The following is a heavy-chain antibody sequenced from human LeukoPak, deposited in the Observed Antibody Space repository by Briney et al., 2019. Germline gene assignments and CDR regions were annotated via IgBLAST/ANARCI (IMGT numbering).Heavy chain of an antibody. CDR3: ARGREWLFDLDYYGMDV. D-gene: IGHD5-12*01. J-gene: IGHJ6*02. V-gene: IGHV1-46*01. CDR1: GYTFTSYY. CDR2: INPSGGST. Sequence: VSVKVSCKASGYTFTSYYMHWVRQAPGQGLEWMGIINPSGGSTSYAQKFQGRVTMTRDTSTSTVYMELSSLRSEDTAVYYCARGREWLFDLDYYGMDVWGQGTTVTVSS.